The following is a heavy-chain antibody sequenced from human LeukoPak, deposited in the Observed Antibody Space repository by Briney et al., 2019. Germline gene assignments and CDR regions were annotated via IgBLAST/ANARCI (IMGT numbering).Heavy chain of an antibody. V-gene: IGHV1-2*02. J-gene: IGHJ5*02. CDR3: ARESFSGSGGLNWFAP. D-gene: IGHD3-10*01. CDR1: GYTFTGYY. Sequence: ASVKVSCKASGYTFTGYYIHWVRQAPGRGLEWMGGLNPDTGSTNYAQKFQARVIMTRDTSINTAYMELRRLRYDDTAMYFCARESFSGSGGLNWFAPWGQGTLVTVSA. CDR2: LNPDTGST.